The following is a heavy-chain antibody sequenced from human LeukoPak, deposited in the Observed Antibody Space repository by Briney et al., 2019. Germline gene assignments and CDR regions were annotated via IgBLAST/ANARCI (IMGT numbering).Heavy chain of an antibody. J-gene: IGHJ4*02. D-gene: IGHD3-22*01. CDR3: ARGRRTYYDSSGYYHLDY. Sequence: SETLSLTCAVYGGSFSGYYWSWIRQPPGKGLEWIGEINHSGSTNYNPSLKSRVTISVDTSKNQFSLKLSSVTAADTAVYYCARGRRTYYDSSGYYHLDYWGRGTLVTVSS. CDR2: INHSGST. CDR1: GGSFSGYY. V-gene: IGHV4-34*01.